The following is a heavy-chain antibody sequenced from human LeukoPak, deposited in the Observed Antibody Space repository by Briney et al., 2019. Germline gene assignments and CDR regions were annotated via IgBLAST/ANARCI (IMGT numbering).Heavy chain of an antibody. J-gene: IGHJ4*02. Sequence: PSETLSLTCTVSGYSISSGYYWGWIRQPPGKGLEWIGSIYYSGSTYYNPSLKSRVTISVDTSKNQFSLKLSSVTAADTAVYYCATSTAMVPYFDYWGQGTLVTVSS. V-gene: IGHV4-38-2*02. CDR1: GYSISSGYY. CDR3: ATSTAMVPYFDY. CDR2: IYYSGST. D-gene: IGHD5-18*01.